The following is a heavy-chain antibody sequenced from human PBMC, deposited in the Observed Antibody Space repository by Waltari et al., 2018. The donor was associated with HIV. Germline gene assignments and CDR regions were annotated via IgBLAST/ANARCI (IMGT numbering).Heavy chain of an antibody. Sequence: QVQLVQPGAEVKKPGASVTVSCMTSASTFTDHKIHWARQAPGQGIGWMGRINPNSGGTIYAQKFQGRVTMTRDTTISTAYMEVTRLRSDDTAVYYCAREFKWDRVSPRRTAWFDPWGQGTPVTVSS. J-gene: IGHJ5*02. CDR2: INPNSGGT. V-gene: IGHV1-2*02. CDR1: ASTFTDHK. D-gene: IGHD1-26*01. CDR3: AREFKWDRVSPRRTAWFDP.